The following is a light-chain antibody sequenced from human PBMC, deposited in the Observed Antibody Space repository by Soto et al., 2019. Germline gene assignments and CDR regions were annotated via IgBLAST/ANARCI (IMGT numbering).Light chain of an antibody. CDR1: SSNVGSYKL. V-gene: IGLV2-23*02. J-gene: IGLJ1*01. CDR3: SPSGGSPPVV. CDR2: EVN. Sequence: QSALTQPASVSGSPGQSITISCTGTSSNVGSYKLVSWYQQHPGKAPKLMIFEVNKRPSGVSNRFSGSKSGNTASLTISGLKVEEEAYFYASPSGGSPPVVFGT.